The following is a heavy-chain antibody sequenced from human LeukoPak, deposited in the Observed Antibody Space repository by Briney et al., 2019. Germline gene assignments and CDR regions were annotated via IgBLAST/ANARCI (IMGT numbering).Heavy chain of an antibody. CDR2: IRGSGGST. CDR3: AKVFGDIVVVVAATPIDY. CDR1: GFTFSSYS. Sequence: GGSLRLSCAASGFTFSSYSMNWVRQAPGKGLEWVSAIRGSGGSTYYADSVKGRFTISRDNSKNTLYLQMNRLRAEDTAVYYCAKVFGDIVVVVAATPIDYWGQGTLVTVSS. V-gene: IGHV3-23*01. D-gene: IGHD2-15*01. J-gene: IGHJ4*02.